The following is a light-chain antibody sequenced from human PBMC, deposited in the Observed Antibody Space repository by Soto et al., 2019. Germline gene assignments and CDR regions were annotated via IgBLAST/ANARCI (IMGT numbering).Light chain of an antibody. CDR3: LLYYGGSLL. V-gene: IGLV7-43*01. Sequence: QAVVTQEPSLTVSPGGTVTLTCASSSGAVTSGSYPNWFQQKPGQAPRPLIHSTRNKYSSTPARFSGSLLGGKAALTVSGVQPDDEADSYCLLYYGGSLLFGGGTKLTVL. CDR1: SGAVTSGSY. CDR2: STR. J-gene: IGLJ3*02.